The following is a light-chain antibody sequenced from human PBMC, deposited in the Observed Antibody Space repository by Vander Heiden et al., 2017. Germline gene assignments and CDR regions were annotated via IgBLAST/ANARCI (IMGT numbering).Light chain of an antibody. CDR3: CAYAGNYILI. Sequence: QSALTQPRSVSGSPGQSVTISCTGPSSDVGGYSYVSWYQQRPHQTPKLLIFDVSKRPSGVPDRFSGSASGNTASLTISGLQAEDEADYYCCAYAGNYILIFGGGTKLTVL. V-gene: IGLV2-11*01. CDR1: SSDVGGYSY. J-gene: IGLJ2*01. CDR2: DVS.